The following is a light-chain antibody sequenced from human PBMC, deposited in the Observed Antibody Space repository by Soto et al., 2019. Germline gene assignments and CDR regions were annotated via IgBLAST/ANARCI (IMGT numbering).Light chain of an antibody. CDR3: QPRINWPLT. J-gene: IGKJ4*01. V-gene: IGKV3-11*01. Sequence: EIVLTQSPATLSLSPGERATLSCKASQSVSSFLAWYQQKPGQAPRLLIYDVSSRDTGSPTRFSGSGSGTDFTLTISSLEPEDVAVYYCQPRINWPLTFGGGTKVEIK. CDR1: QSVSSF. CDR2: DVS.